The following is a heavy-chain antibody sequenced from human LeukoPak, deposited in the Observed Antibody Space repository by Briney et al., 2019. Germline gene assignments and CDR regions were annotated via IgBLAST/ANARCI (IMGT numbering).Heavy chain of an antibody. V-gene: IGHV3-23*01. CDR3: AKASYYYDSSGYYLNDY. J-gene: IGHJ4*02. D-gene: IGHD3-22*01. CDR1: GFRFSSYA. CDR2: ISGSGGST. Sequence: GGSLRLSCAASGFRFSSYAMSWVRQAPGKGLEWVSVISGSGGSTYYADSVKGRFTVSRDNSKNTLYLQMNSLRAEDTAVYYCAKASYYYDSSGYYLNDYWGQGTLVTVSS.